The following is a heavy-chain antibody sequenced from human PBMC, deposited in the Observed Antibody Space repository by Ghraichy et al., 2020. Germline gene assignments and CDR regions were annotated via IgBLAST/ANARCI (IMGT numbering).Heavy chain of an antibody. Sequence: SHTLSLTCDISGDSVSTNGVAWNWIRQSPSRGLEWLGRTYYRSKWSNDYAVSVKSRIIINPDTSKNQFSLQLNSVTPEDTAVYYCARGRFSAFDIWGQGTTVTVSS. CDR3: ARGRFSAFDI. V-gene: IGHV6-1*01. CDR2: TYYRSKWSN. CDR1: GDSVSTNGVA. J-gene: IGHJ3*02.